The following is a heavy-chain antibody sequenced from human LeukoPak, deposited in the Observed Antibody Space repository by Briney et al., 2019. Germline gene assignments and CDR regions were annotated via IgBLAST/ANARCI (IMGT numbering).Heavy chain of an antibody. J-gene: IGHJ4*02. CDR1: GGSISSYY. CDR2: ISDIGSI. Sequence: ETLSLTCTVSGGSISSYYWSWIRQPPGKGLEWIAYISDIGSINYNPSLKSRVTMSLDTSKNQFSLKLSSVTAADTAVYYCAGHHPRNTVDFWGQGTLVTVSS. CDR3: AGHHPRNTVDF. V-gene: IGHV4-59*08. D-gene: IGHD2-8*02.